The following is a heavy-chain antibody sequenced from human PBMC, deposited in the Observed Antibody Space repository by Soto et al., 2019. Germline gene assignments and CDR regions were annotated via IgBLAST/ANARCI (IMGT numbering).Heavy chain of an antibody. V-gene: IGHV3-11*01. D-gene: IGHD3-22*01. J-gene: IGHJ4*02. CDR3: ERDISSGPTGY. CDR1: GFTFSDYY. Sequence: GGSLILSCAASGFTFSDYYMSWIRQAPGKGLEWVSYISSSGSTIYYADSVKGRFTISRDNAKNSLYLQMNSLRAEDTAVYYCERDISSGPTGYWGQGTLVTVSS. CDR2: ISSSGSTI.